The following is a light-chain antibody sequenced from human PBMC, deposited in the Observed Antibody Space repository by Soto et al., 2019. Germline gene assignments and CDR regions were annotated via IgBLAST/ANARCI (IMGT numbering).Light chain of an antibody. CDR2: AAS. Sequence: DIQLTQSPSFLSASVVDRVTITCRASQGISSYLAWYQQKPGKAPKLLIYAASTLQSGVTSRFSGSGSGTEFTLTISSLQPEDFATYYCQQLNSYPRTFGQGTKVDIK. V-gene: IGKV1-9*01. J-gene: IGKJ1*01. CDR3: QQLNSYPRT. CDR1: QGISSY.